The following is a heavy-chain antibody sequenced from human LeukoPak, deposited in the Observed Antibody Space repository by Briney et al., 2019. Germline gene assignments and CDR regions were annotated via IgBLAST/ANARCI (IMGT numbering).Heavy chain of an antibody. D-gene: IGHD3-10*01. V-gene: IGHV3-7*01. CDR1: GFTFSSYW. CDR3: ARVGDFPGYYYYYYMDV. Sequence: GGSLRLSCAASGFTFSSYWMSWVRQAPGKGLEWVANIKQDGSEKYYVDSVKGRFTISRDNAKNSLYLQMNSLKAEDTAVYYCARVGDFPGYYYYYYMDVWGKGTTVTVSS. CDR2: IKQDGSEK. J-gene: IGHJ6*03.